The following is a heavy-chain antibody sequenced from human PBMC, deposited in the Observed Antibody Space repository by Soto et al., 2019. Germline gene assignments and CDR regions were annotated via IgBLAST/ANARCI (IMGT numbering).Heavy chain of an antibody. D-gene: IGHD2-15*01. Sequence: VKVSCKASGGTFSSYAISWVRQAPGQGLEWMGGIIPIFGTANYAQKFQGRVTITADESTSTAYMELSSLRSEDTAVYYCARDWGYCSGGSCYPSVGFPWFDPWGRGTLATVSS. V-gene: IGHV1-69*13. CDR2: IIPIFGTA. CDR3: ARDWGYCSGGSCYPSVGFPWFDP. CDR1: GGTFSSYA. J-gene: IGHJ5*02.